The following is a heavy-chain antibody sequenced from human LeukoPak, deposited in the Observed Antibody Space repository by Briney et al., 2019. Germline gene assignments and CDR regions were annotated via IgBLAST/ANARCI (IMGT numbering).Heavy chain of an antibody. V-gene: IGHV3-15*01. CDR1: GFTFSNAW. J-gene: IGHJ4*02. CDR2: IKSKTDGGTT. CDR3: TTDSSYRITMVRGVIIKMKDLDY. Sequence: GGSLRLSCAASGFTFSNAWMSWDRQAPGRGLEWVGRIKSKTDGGTTDYAAPVKGRFTISRDDSKDTLYLQMNSLKTEDTAVYYCTTDSSYRITMVRGVIIKMKDLDYWGQGTLVTVSS. D-gene: IGHD3-10*01.